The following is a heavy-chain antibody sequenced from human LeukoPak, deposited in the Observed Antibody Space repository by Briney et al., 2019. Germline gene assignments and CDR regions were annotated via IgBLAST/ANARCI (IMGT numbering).Heavy chain of an antibody. CDR2: ISCYNGDT. Sequence: ASVRVSCKTSGYTFTTNAITWVRQAPGQGLEWVAWISCYNGDTRYAQKFQGRVTVTTDTSTSTVYMELRSLRSEDTAVYYCARVLGPYYFDYWGQGTLVTVSS. J-gene: IGHJ4*02. D-gene: IGHD1-26*01. V-gene: IGHV1-18*01. CDR1: GYTFTTNA. CDR3: ARVLGPYYFDY.